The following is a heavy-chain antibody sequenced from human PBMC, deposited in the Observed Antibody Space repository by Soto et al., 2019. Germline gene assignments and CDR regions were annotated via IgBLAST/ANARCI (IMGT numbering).Heavy chain of an antibody. CDR2: INPATGAA. Sequence: QLHLVQSGAVVKKPGASVTVSCSASGYPVTAYYMHWVRQAPGRGLEWMGGINPATGAAKYTQTLQGRVTMTRDKSTSTVFMELGGLTCEDTAVFYCARGGGVGVAGSAAFDMWGQGTLVTVSS. D-gene: IGHD3-3*01. V-gene: IGHV1-2*02. CDR1: GYPVTAYY. CDR3: ARGGGVGVAGSAAFDM. J-gene: IGHJ3*02.